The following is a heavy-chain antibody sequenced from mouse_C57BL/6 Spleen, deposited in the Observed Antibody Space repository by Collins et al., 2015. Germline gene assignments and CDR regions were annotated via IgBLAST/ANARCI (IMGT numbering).Heavy chain of an antibody. Sequence: EVKLVESGGGLVQPGGSLRLSCATSGFTFTDYYMSWVRQPPGKALEWLGFIRNKANGYTTEYSASVKGRFTISRDNSQSILYLQMNTLRAEDSATYYCAREAGIDYWGQGTTLTVSS. D-gene: IGHD4-1*01. CDR1: GFTFTDYY. J-gene: IGHJ2*01. CDR2: IRNKANGYTT. V-gene: IGHV7-3*02. CDR3: AREAGIDY.